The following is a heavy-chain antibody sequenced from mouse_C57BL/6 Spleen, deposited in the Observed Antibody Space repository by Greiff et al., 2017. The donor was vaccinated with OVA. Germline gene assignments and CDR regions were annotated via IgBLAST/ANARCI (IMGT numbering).Heavy chain of an antibody. CDR3: VREHYYYGREYCDY. CDR2: IRSKSSNYAT. Sequence: EVQRVESGGGLVQPKGSLKLSCAASGFTFNTYAMHWVRQAPGTGLEWVARIRSKSSNYATYSADSVQDRFTISRDDSQSMLYLQMNNLKADNTAMYYCVREHYYYGREYCDYWGQGTTLTVSS. J-gene: IGHJ2*01. D-gene: IGHD1-1*01. V-gene: IGHV10-3*01. CDR1: GFTFNTYA.